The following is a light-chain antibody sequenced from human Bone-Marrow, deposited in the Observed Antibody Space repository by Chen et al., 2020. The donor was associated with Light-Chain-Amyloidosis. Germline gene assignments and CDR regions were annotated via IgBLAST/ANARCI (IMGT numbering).Light chain of an antibody. CDR1: DLPTKY. V-gene: IGLV3-25*03. Sequence: SHELTQPPSVSVSPGQTARITCSGDDLPTKYAYWYQQKPGQAPVLVIHRDTERPSGISERVSGSSSGTTATLTISGVQAEDEADYHCQSADSSGTYEVIFGGGTKLTVL. CDR2: RDT. J-gene: IGLJ2*01. CDR3: QSADSSGTYEVI.